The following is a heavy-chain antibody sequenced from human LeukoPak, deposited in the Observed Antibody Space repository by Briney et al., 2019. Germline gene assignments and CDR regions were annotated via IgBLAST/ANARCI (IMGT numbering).Heavy chain of an antibody. V-gene: IGHV3-33*06. J-gene: IGHJ4*02. CDR2: IWYDGSNK. D-gene: IGHD2-2*01. CDR1: GFTFSSYG. CDR3: AKGTLISSTSAGFDC. Sequence: PGGSLRLSCAASGFTFSSYGMHWVRQAPGKGLEWAAVIWYDGSNKYYADSVKGRFTISRDNSKNTLYLQMNSLRAEDTAVYYCAKGTLISSTSAGFDCWGQGTLVTVSS.